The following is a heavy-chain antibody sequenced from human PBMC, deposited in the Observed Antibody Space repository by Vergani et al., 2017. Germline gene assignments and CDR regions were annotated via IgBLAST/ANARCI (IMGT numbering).Heavy chain of an antibody. Sequence: QVQLVESGGGVVQPGGSLRLSCAASGFTFSSYGMHWVRQAPGKGLEWVAFIRYDGSNKYYADSVKGRFTISRDNSKNTLYLQMNSLRAEDTAVYYCAKSASYYDSSGYYYFDYWGQGTLVTVSS. D-gene: IGHD3-22*01. CDR1: GFTFSSYG. CDR2: IRYDGSNK. V-gene: IGHV3-30*02. J-gene: IGHJ4*02. CDR3: AKSASYYDSSGYYYFDY.